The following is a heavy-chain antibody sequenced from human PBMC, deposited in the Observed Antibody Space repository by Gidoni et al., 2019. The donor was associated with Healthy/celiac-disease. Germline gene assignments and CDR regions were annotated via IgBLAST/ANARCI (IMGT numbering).Heavy chain of an antibody. V-gene: IGHV3-53*01. CDR3: ARDRVGATKEDAFDI. D-gene: IGHD1-26*01. Sequence: EVQLVESGGGLIQPGGSLRLSCAASGFTVSSNYMSWVRQAPGKGLDGVPVIYSGGSTYHADSVKGRFTISRDNSKNTLYLQMNSLRAEDTAVYYCARDRVGATKEDAFDIWGQGTMVTVSS. CDR2: IYSGGST. J-gene: IGHJ3*02. CDR1: GFTVSSNY.